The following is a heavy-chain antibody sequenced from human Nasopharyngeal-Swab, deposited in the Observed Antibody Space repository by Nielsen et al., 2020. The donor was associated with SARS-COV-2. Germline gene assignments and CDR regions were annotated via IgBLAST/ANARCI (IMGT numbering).Heavy chain of an antibody. Sequence: SETLSLTCTVSGGSISSYYWSWIRQPPGKGLEWIGYIYYSGSTNYNPSLKSRVTISVDTSKNQFSLKLSSVTAADTAVYYCARGGWWNWFDPWGQGTLVTVSS. V-gene: IGHV4-59*01. D-gene: IGHD2-8*02. J-gene: IGHJ5*02. CDR1: GGSISSYY. CDR3: ARGGWWNWFDP. CDR2: IYYSGST.